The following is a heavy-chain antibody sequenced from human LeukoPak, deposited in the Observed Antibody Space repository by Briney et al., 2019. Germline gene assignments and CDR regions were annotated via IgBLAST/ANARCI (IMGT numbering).Heavy chain of an antibody. V-gene: IGHV3-21*01. CDR1: GFGFSRYW. Sequence: GGSLRLSCAASGFGFSRYWMHWVRQAPGKGLEWVSSISSSSSYIYYADSVKGRFTISRDNAKNSLYLQMNSLRAEDTAVYYCARGIVGATSDYWGQGTLVTVSS. J-gene: IGHJ4*02. CDR2: ISSSSSYI. D-gene: IGHD1-26*01. CDR3: ARGIVGATSDY.